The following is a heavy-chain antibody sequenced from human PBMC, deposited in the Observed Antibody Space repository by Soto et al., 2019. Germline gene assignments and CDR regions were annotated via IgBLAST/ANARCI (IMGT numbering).Heavy chain of an antibody. CDR3: ARPRSSSWFDY. CDR1: GYIFTSYW. J-gene: IGHJ5*01. Sequence: AGESLKISCKGSGYIFTSYWIGWVRQMPGKGLEWMGIIYPGDSDTRDSPSFQGQVTISADKSISTAYLQWSSLKASDTAMYYCARPRSSSWFDYWGQGTLVTVSS. CDR2: IYPGDSDT. D-gene: IGHD6-13*01. V-gene: IGHV5-51*01.